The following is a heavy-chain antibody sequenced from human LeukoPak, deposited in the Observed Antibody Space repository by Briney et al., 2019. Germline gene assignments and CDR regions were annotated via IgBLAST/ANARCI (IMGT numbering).Heavy chain of an antibody. CDR2: ISSSSSYI. CDR3: TITMVPGYYYYGMDV. CDR1: GFTFSSYS. V-gene: IGHV3-21*01. D-gene: IGHD3-10*01. J-gene: IGHJ6*02. Sequence: GGSLRLSCAASGFTFSSYSMNWVRQAPGKGLEWVSSISSSSSYIYYADSVKGRFTISRDNAKNSLYLQMNSLRAEDTAVYYCTITMVPGYYYYGMDVWGQGTTVTVSS.